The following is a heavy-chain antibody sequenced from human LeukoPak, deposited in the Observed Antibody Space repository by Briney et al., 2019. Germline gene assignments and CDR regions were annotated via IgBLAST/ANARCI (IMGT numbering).Heavy chain of an antibody. CDR3: ARGYSSAM. V-gene: IGHV3-53*01. CDR1: GFTVGYNY. D-gene: IGHD6-25*01. Sequence: GGSLRLSCAASGFTVGYNYMTWVRQAPRKGLELVSSIYDGAGTYYADSVKGRFTMSRDNSKSTLYLQMNSLRADDSAVYYCARGYSSAMGGQGILVTVSS. J-gene: IGHJ4*02. CDR2: IYDGAGT.